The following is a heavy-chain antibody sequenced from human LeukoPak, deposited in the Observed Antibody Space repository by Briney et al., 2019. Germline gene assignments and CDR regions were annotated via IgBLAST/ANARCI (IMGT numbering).Heavy chain of an antibody. Sequence: GGSLRLSCAASGFTFGSYAMNWVRQAPGKGLEWVSSISSGSSFIYYADSVKGRFTISRDNAKNSLYLQMNSLRAEDTAIYYCARDQGGERXFDXWGQGXLVTV. D-gene: IGHD3-16*01. CDR1: GFTFGSYA. CDR3: ARDQGGERXFDX. J-gene: IGHJ5*02. CDR2: ISSGSSFI. V-gene: IGHV3-21*01.